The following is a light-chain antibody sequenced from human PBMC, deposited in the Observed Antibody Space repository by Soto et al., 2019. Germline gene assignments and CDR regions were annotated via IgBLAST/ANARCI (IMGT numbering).Light chain of an antibody. Sequence: EIVLTQSPATLSLSPGERATLSCGASQSVSSYLAWYQQKPGQAPRLLIYDASNRATGIPARFSGSGYGTDFTLTISSLEPEDFAVYYCQQRSNWPPWTFGQGTKVDIK. CDR2: DAS. CDR3: QQRSNWPPWT. V-gene: IGKV3-11*01. CDR1: QSVSSY. J-gene: IGKJ1*01.